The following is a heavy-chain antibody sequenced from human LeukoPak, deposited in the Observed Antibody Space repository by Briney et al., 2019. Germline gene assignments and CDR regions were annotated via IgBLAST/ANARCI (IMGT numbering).Heavy chain of an antibody. Sequence: SETLSLTCAVYGGSFSGYYWSWIRQPPGKGLEWIGEINHSGSTNYNPSLKSRVTISVDTSKNQFSLKLSSVTAADTAVYYCVRGLQWLVKYYFDYWGQGTLVTVSS. D-gene: IGHD6-19*01. CDR3: VRGLQWLVKYYFDY. J-gene: IGHJ4*02. V-gene: IGHV4-34*01. CDR1: GGSFSGYY. CDR2: INHSGST.